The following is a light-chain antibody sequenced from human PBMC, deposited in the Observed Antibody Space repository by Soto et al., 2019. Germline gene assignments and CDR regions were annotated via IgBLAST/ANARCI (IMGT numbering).Light chain of an antibody. CDR2: KAS. CDR1: QSISSW. Sequence: DIQMTQSPSTLSASVGDRVTITCRASQSISSWLAWYQQKPGKAPKLLIYKASSLQSGVPSRFTGSGSGTEFTLTISSLQPDDFATYYCQQYSNYWTFGQGTRWIS. J-gene: IGKJ1*01. V-gene: IGKV1-5*03. CDR3: QQYSNYWT.